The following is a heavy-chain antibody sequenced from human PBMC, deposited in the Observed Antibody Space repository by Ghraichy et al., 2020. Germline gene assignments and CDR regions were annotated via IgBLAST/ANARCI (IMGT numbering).Heavy chain of an antibody. V-gene: IGHV1-3*01. CDR1: GYTFTSYL. J-gene: IGHJ6*02. CDR3: ARERVTIFGVVSAMDV. CDR2: INPGNGNT. D-gene: IGHD3-3*01. Sequence: ASVKVSCKASGYTFTSYLIHWVRQAPGQRLEWMGWINPGNGNTKYSQKIQGRVTITRYTSASTAYMELSSLRSEDTAVYYCARERVTIFGVVSAMDVWGQGTMVTVSS.